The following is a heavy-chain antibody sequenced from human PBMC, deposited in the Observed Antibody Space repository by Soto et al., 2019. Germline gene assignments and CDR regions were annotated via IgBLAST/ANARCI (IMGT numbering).Heavy chain of an antibody. Sequence: LSLTCAVSGGSISSSNWWSWVRQPPGKGLEWIGEIYHSGSTNYNPSLKSRVTISVDKSKNQFSLKLSSVTAADTAVYYCARGYCSSTSCYKNNYYYYGMDVWGQGTTVTVSS. J-gene: IGHJ6*02. D-gene: IGHD2-2*02. CDR2: IYHSGST. V-gene: IGHV4-4*02. CDR1: GGSISSSNW. CDR3: ARGYCSSTSCYKNNYYYYGMDV.